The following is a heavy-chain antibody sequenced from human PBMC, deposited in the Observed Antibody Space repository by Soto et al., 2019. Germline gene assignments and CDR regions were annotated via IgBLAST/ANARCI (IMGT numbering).Heavy chain of an antibody. CDR1: GFTFSRYW. Sequence: GSLRLSCAASGFTFSRYWMTWVRQAPGKGLEWVANIKQDGSEIYYVDSVKGRFTISRDNAENSLYLQMNSLRAEDTAVYYCARDPVCSGGSCYDYWGQGTLVTVSS. D-gene: IGHD2-15*01. CDR2: IKQDGSEI. J-gene: IGHJ4*02. V-gene: IGHV3-7*01. CDR3: ARDPVCSGGSCYDY.